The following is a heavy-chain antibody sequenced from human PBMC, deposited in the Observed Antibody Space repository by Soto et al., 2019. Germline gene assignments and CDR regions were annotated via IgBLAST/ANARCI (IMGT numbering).Heavy chain of an antibody. Sequence: PSETLSLTCTVSGGSISSGGYYWSWIRQHPGKGLEWIGYIYYSGSTYYNPSLKSRVTISVDTSKNQFSLKLSSVTAADTAVYYCARADCTNGVCYPYYYYGMDVWGQGTTVTVSS. CDR2: IYYSGST. J-gene: IGHJ6*02. CDR1: GGSISSGGYY. D-gene: IGHD2-8*01. CDR3: ARADCTNGVCYPYYYYGMDV. V-gene: IGHV4-31*03.